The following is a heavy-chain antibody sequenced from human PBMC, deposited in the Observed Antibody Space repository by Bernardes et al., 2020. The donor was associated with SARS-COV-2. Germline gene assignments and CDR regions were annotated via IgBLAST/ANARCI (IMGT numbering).Heavy chain of an antibody. V-gene: IGHV4-39*02. CDR1: GGSISSNNYY. CDR2: INYSGNS. J-gene: IGHJ4*02. Sequence: SETLSLTCTVSGGSISSNNYYWGWIRQPPGKGLEWIGGINYSGNSYYNPSLKSRVTISIDTSKNHFSLKLSSVTAADTAVFYCARGGGWFQLWLRRTLYYFDYWGQGILVTVSS. CDR3: ARGGGWFQLWLRRTLYYFDY. D-gene: IGHD5-18*01.